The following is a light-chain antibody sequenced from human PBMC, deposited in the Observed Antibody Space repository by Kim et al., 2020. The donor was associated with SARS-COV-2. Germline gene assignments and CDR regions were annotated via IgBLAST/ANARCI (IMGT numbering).Light chain of an antibody. CDR1: QSVDSRF. CDR3: QQYGSAPRT. CDR2: GTS. Sequence: LFPGERATLSCRTSQSVDSRFFSWYQQMPGQAPRLLIYGTSTRATGIPDRFSGSGSGTDFTLTISRLEPEDVAVYYCQQYGSAPRTFGQGTKLEI. J-gene: IGKJ2*01. V-gene: IGKV3-20*01.